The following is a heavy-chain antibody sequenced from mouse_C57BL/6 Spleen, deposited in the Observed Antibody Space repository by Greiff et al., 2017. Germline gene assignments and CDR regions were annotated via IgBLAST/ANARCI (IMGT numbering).Heavy chain of an antibody. Sequence: EVNVVESGGGLVQSGRSLRLSCATSGFTFSDFYMEWVRQAPGKGLEWIAASRNKANDYTTEYSASVKGRFIVSRDTSQSILYLQMNALRAEDTAIYYCARDEETGSFAYWGQGTLVTVSA. J-gene: IGHJ3*01. CDR1: GFTFSDFY. V-gene: IGHV7-1*01. CDR2: SRNKANDYTT. CDR3: ARDEETGSFAY. D-gene: IGHD4-1*01.